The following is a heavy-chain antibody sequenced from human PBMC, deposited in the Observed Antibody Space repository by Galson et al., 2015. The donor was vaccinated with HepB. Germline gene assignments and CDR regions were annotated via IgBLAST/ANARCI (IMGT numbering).Heavy chain of an antibody. J-gene: IGHJ6*02. CDR3: AREDYYGLNYGMDV. D-gene: IGHD3-10*01. CDR2: MNSDGSST. Sequence: SLRLSCAASGFTFSSYWMHWVRQAPGKGLVWVSRMNSDGSSTRYADSVKGRFTISRDNAKNTLYLQMNSLKAEDTAVYYCAREDYYGLNYGMDVWGQGTTVTVSS. CDR1: GFTFSSYW. V-gene: IGHV3-74*01.